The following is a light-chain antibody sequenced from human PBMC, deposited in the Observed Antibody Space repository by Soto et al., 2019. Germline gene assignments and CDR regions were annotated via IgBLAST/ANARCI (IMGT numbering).Light chain of an antibody. CDR1: SSDVGGYNY. Sequence: QSARTQPASVSGSPGQSITISCTGTSSDVGGYNYVSWYQQHPGKAPKLMIYDVSNRPSGVSNRFSGSKSGNTASLTISGLQAEDEADYYCSSYTSSSTLHVFRTVTKVTVL. J-gene: IGLJ1*01. CDR2: DVS. V-gene: IGLV2-14*01. CDR3: SSYTSSSTLHV.